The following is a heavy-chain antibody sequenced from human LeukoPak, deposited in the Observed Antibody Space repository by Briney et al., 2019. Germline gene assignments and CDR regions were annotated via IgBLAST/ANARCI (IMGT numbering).Heavy chain of an antibody. D-gene: IGHD6-13*01. J-gene: IGHJ6*03. CDR1: GYTFTSYG. CDR3: ARVFHSSSVRYMDV. Sequence: ASVKVSCKASGYTFTSYGISWVRQARGQGLEWMGWISAYNGNTNYAQKLQGRVTMTTDTSTSTAYMELRSLRSDDTAVYYCARVFHSSSVRYMDVWGKGTTVTVSS. CDR2: ISAYNGNT. V-gene: IGHV1-18*01.